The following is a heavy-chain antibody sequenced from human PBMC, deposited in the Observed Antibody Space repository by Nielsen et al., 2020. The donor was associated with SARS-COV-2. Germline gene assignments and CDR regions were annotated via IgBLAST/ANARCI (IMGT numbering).Heavy chain of an antibody. Sequence: KVSCKTSGGIFGTYGVTWVRQMPGKGLEWMGNIDPTDSHTNYSPSFQGHVTISADKSITTAYLQWSSLEASDSAMYYCARQPRSIISNWFDPWGQGTLVTVST. CDR2: IDPTDSHT. V-gene: IGHV5-10-1*01. D-gene: IGHD1-14*01. CDR3: ARQPRSIISNWFDP. J-gene: IGHJ5*02. CDR1: GGIFGTYG.